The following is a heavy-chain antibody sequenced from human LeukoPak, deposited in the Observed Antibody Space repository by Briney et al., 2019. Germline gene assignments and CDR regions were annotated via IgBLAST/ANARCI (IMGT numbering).Heavy chain of an antibody. CDR1: GGSISSDY. Sequence: PSETLSLTCTVSGGSISSDYWSWIRQPPGKGLEWIGYIYYSGSTNYNPSLKSRVTISADTSKNQFSLKLSSVTAADTAVYYCSRAPFFRFLSGSYYYYLYMDGWGKGTTVTVSS. J-gene: IGHJ6*03. V-gene: IGHV4-59*01. CDR3: SRAPFFRFLSGSYYYYLYMDG. CDR2: IYYSGST. D-gene: IGHD3-3*01.